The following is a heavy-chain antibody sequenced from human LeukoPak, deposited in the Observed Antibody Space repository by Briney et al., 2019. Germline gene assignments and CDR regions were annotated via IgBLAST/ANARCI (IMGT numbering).Heavy chain of an antibody. V-gene: IGHV4-61*05. Sequence: PSETLPLTCTVSGGSISSSFYYWGWIRQAPGTGLEWIGYIYYSGSTNYNPSLKSRVTISVDTSKNQFSLKLSSVTAADTAVYYCARVSGYNWNFDYWGQGTLVTVSS. CDR2: IYYSGST. J-gene: IGHJ4*02. CDR1: GGSISSSFYY. CDR3: ARVSGYNWNFDY. D-gene: IGHD5-24*01.